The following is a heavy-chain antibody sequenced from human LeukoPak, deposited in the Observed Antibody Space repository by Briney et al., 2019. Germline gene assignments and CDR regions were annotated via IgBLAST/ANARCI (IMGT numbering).Heavy chain of an antibody. D-gene: IGHD1-26*01. CDR1: GGSISGSSSY. CDR3: ARQYTGSFQYFQH. Sequence: SETLSLTCSVSGGSISGSSSYWGWIRQPPGEGLEWIGSVYYSGTTYDNPSLKSRVTISVDTSKNQFSLKLNSVTAADTAVYYCARQYTGSFQYFQHWGQGTLVTVSS. V-gene: IGHV4-39*01. CDR2: VYYSGTT. J-gene: IGHJ1*01.